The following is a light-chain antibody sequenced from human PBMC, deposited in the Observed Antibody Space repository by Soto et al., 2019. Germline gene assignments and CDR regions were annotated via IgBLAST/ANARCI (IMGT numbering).Light chain of an antibody. J-gene: IGKJ4*01. CDR3: QQHISWPLT. Sequence: EIVLTQSPVTLSLSPGERATLSCRASQSVNNSLAWYQQKPGQAPRLLVYDASNRATGIPTRFSGSGSGTDFTLTISNLEPEDFAVYYCQQHISWPLTFGGGTKVDIK. V-gene: IGKV3-11*01. CDR2: DAS. CDR1: QSVNNS.